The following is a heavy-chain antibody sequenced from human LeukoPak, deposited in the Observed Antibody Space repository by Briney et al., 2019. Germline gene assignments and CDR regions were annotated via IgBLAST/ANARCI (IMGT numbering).Heavy chain of an antibody. Sequence: TGGSLRLSCAASGFTFSSYSMNWVRQAPGKGLEWVSSISSSSSYIYYADSVKGRFTISRDNSKNTLYLQMGSLRPEDMAVYYCARALIAARPDSLFDYWGQGTLVTVSS. V-gene: IGHV3-21*01. J-gene: IGHJ4*02. D-gene: IGHD6-6*01. CDR1: GFTFSSYS. CDR2: ISSSSSYI. CDR3: ARALIAARPDSLFDY.